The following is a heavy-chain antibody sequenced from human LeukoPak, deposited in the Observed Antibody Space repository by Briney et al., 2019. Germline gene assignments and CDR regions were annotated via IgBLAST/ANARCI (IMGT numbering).Heavy chain of an antibody. D-gene: IGHD2-2*01. J-gene: IGHJ4*02. CDR3: ARVRSSTACYFDY. V-gene: IGHV4-61*02. Sequence: SQTLSLTCTVSGGSISSGNYYGSWIRQPAGKGLEWIGRIYTSGTTNYSPSLKSRVTISVDTSKNQFSLNLSSVTAADMAVYYCARVRSSTACYFDYWGQGTLVTVSS. CDR1: GGSISSGNYY. CDR2: IYTSGTT.